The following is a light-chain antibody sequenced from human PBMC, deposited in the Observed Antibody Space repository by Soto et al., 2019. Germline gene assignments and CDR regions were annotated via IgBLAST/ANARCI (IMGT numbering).Light chain of an antibody. CDR3: ETWDSTTLV. CDR1: SGHSTYI. J-gene: IGLJ3*02. CDR2: LEGSGSY. V-gene: IGLV4-60*02. Sequence: VLTQSSSASASLGSSVKLTCTLSSGHSTYIISWHQQQPGKAPRYLMKLEGSGSYNKGSGVPDRFSGSSSGADRYLTISNLQFEDEADYYCETWDSTTLVFGGGTKLTVL.